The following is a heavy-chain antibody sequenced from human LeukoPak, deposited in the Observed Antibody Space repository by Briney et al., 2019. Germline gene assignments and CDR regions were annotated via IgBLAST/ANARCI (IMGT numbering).Heavy chain of an antibody. D-gene: IGHD2-21*02. J-gene: IGHJ3*02. CDR2: IYPGDSDT. V-gene: IGHV5-51*01. CDR3: AKAYCGGDCHDAFDI. Sequence: GESLKISCKGSGYSFTSYWIGWVRQMPGKGPEWMGIIYPGDSDTRYSPSFQGQVTISADKSISTAYLQWSSLRAPDTAMYYCAKAYCGGDCHDAFDIWGQGTMVTVSS. CDR1: GYSFTSYW.